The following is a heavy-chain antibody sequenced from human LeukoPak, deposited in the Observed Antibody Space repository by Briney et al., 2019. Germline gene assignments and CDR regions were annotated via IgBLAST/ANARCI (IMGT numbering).Heavy chain of an antibody. D-gene: IGHD5-18*01. Sequence: ASVKVSCKASGYTFTGYYMHWVRQAPGQGLEWMGWINPNSGGTNYAQKFQGRVTVTRDTSISTAYMELSRLRSDDTAVYYCARVSSGYSYGVDYWGQGTLVTVSS. CDR1: GYTFTGYY. J-gene: IGHJ4*02. CDR2: INPNSGGT. V-gene: IGHV1-2*02. CDR3: ARVSSGYSYGVDY.